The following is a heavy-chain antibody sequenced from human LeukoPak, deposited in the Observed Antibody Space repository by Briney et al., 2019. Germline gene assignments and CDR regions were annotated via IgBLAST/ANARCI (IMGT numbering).Heavy chain of an antibody. CDR2: IYYSGST. Sequence: PSETLSLTCTVSGGSISSYYWSWIRQPPGKGLEWIGYIYYSGSTNYNPSLKSRVTISVDTSKNQFSLKLSSVTAADTAVYYCASGLRDGYNLNPRDYAFDIWGQGTMVTVSS. V-gene: IGHV4-59*01. CDR3: ASGLRDGYNLNPRDYAFDI. J-gene: IGHJ3*02. D-gene: IGHD5-24*01. CDR1: GGSISSYY.